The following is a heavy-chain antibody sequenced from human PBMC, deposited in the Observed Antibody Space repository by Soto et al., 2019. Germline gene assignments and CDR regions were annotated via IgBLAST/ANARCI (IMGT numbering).Heavy chain of an antibody. CDR1: GFTFSSYA. CDR2: ISYDGSNK. Sequence: QVQLVESGGGVVQHGRSLRLSCAASGFTFSSYAMHWVRQAPGKGLEWVAVISYDGSNKYYADSVKGRFTISRDNSKNTLYLQMNSLRAEDTAVYYCARARMAAVAGVLDYWGQGTLVTVSS. D-gene: IGHD6-19*01. CDR3: ARARMAAVAGVLDY. J-gene: IGHJ4*02. V-gene: IGHV3-30-3*01.